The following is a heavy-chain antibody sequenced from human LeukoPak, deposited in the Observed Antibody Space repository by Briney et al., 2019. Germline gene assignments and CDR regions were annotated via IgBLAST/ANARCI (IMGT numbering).Heavy chain of an antibody. D-gene: IGHD1-26*01. Sequence: SVKVSCKASGGTFKNFGISWLRQAPGQGPEWMGGMIPVFGTGDYSKKFQGRLTITSDESTTTAYMELSSLSSEDTAVYYCARGKRELLQLYHFDIWGQGTLVTVSS. V-gene: IGHV1-69*13. J-gene: IGHJ4*02. CDR2: MIPVFGTG. CDR1: GGTFKNFG. CDR3: ARGKRELLQLYHFDI.